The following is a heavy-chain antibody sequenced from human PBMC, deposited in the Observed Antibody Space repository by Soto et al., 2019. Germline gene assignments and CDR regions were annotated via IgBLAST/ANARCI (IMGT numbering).Heavy chain of an antibody. Sequence: QVQLQQWGAGLLKPSETLSLTCAVYGGSFSGYYWCWIRQPPGKGLEWMGEINHSGSTNYNPALKSRVTTTGDTSKYQFSLTLRSVPAAHTAVYSWARGYGRSFDYWGQGTRVPVAS. D-gene: IGHD1-26*01. CDR3: ARGYGRSFDY. CDR2: INHSGST. V-gene: IGHV4-34*01. J-gene: IGHJ4*02. CDR1: GGSFSGYY.